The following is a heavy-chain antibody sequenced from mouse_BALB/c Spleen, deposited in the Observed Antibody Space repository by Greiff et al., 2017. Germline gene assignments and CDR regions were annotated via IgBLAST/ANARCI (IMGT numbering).Heavy chain of an antibody. CDR1: GYSFTSYY. D-gene: IGHD6-1*01. CDR3: ARSALTYAMDY. V-gene: IGHV1-66*01. CDR2: IFPGSGNT. J-gene: IGHJ4*01. Sequence: VQLQQSGPELVKPGASVKISCKASGYSFTSYYIHWVKQRPGQGLEWIGWIFPGSGNTKYNEKFKGKATLTADTSSSTAYMQLSSLTSEDSAVYFCARSALTYAMDYWGQGTSVTVSS.